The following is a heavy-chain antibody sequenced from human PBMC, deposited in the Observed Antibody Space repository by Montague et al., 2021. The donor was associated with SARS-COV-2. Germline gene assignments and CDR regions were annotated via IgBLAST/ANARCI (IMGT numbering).Heavy chain of an antibody. CDR3: ASQGYDTLTGFRYHYYGMDV. V-gene: IGHV3-23*03. Sequence: SLRLSCAASGVNFRSYVMSWVRQVPGKGLEWVSGIYSDESHTNYADSVKGRFTISRDNSKNMVYLEMSHLRAEDTAVYYCASQGYDTLTGFRYHYYGMDVWGQGTTVTVSS. D-gene: IGHD3-9*01. J-gene: IGHJ6*02. CDR2: IYSDESHT. CDR1: GVNFRSYV.